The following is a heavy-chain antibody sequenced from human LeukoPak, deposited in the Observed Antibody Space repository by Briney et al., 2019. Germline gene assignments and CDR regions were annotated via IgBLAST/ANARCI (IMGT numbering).Heavy chain of an antibody. J-gene: IGHJ3*02. Sequence: GGSLRLACAASGFTFSSYAMPWVRQAPGKGLEWMAVISYYGSNNYDADAVNRRVTSSRDNSKNKRYLQMNSLRAEHTALYYCARVDSSSSNGRAFDIWGQGTMVSVSS. CDR3: ARVDSSSSNGRAFDI. CDR1: GFTFSSYA. V-gene: IGHV3-30-3*01. D-gene: IGHD6-6*01. CDR2: ISYYGSNN.